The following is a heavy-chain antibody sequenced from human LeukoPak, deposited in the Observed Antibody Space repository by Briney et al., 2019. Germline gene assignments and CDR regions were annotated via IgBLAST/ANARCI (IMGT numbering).Heavy chain of an antibody. CDR1: GGSISSGDYY. D-gene: IGHD3/OR15-3a*01. J-gene: IGHJ5*02. CDR3: AREDSSLNWFDP. V-gene: IGHV4-30-4*01. CDR2: IYYSGST. Sequence: SETLSLTCTVSGGSISSGDYYWSWIRQPPGKGLEWIGYIYYSGSTYYSPSLKSRVTISVDTSKNQFSLKLSSVTAADTAVYYCAREDSSLNWFDPWGQGTLVTVSS.